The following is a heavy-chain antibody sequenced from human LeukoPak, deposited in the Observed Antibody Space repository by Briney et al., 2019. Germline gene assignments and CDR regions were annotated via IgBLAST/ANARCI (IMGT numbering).Heavy chain of an antibody. CDR1: GFTFIRYV. CDR2: ISSSGSTI. CDR3: ARGGFLEWLWFDY. D-gene: IGHD3-3*01. J-gene: IGHJ4*02. V-gene: IGHV3-48*03. Sequence: GGSLRLSCAASGFTFIRYVMNWVRQAPGKGLEWVSYISSSGSTIYYADSVKGRFTISRDNAKNSLYLQMNSLRAEDTAVYYCARGGFLEWLWFDYWGQGTLVTVSS.